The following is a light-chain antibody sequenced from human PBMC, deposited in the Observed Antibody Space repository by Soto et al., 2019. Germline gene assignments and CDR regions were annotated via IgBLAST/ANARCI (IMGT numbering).Light chain of an antibody. Sequence: QMTQSPSTLSAPVGDRVAITCRASDNIAPWLAWYQQIPGGAPKLLIYKASILESGVPSRFSGSGSGTEFTLTISGLQPEDFATFYCQQYDSFPWTFGQGTKVDIK. CDR1: DNIAPW. V-gene: IGKV1-5*03. J-gene: IGKJ1*01. CDR2: KAS. CDR3: QQYDSFPWT.